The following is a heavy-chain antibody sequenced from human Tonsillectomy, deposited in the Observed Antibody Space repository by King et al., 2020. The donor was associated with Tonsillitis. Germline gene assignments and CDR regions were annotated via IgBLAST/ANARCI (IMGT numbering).Heavy chain of an antibody. CDR1: GGSISRGDDY. CDR2: IYSSGST. J-gene: IGHJ5*01. CDR3: AKADGSGSYWAPKWFDS. D-gene: IGHD3-10*01. Sequence: QLQESGPRLVMPSQTLSLTCTVSGGSISRGDDYWCWIRQSPGKGPEWIGYIYSSGSTYYNSSLKSRVTISINTSKTKFSLKMKSVTVADTAVYYCAKADGSGSYWAPKWFDSWGQGISVSVSS. V-gene: IGHV4-30-4*08.